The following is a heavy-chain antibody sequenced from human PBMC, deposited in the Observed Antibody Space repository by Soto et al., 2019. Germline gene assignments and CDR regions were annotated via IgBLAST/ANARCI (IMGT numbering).Heavy chain of an antibody. CDR2: INAGNGNT. CDR1: GYTFTGYA. J-gene: IGHJ4*02. V-gene: IGHV1-3*05. D-gene: IGHD6-19*01. CDR3: ARAVAVAADFDY. Sequence: QVQVVQSGAEEKKPGASVKVSCTASGYTFTGYAMHWVRQAPGQRLEWMGWINAGNGNTKYSQKFQGRVTITRDTSASTAYIELISLRSEDTAVYSCARAVAVAADFDYWGQGALVTVSS.